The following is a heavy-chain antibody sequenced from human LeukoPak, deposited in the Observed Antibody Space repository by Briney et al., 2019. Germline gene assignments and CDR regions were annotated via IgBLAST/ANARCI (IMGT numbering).Heavy chain of an antibody. J-gene: IGHJ4*02. CDR3: ARGVLRELRGFDY. Sequence: ASVKVSCKTSGYTLSDYYMHWVRQATGQGLEWMGWINPNSGATTYAENFQGRVIMTRDTSISTAYMELTSLRSDDTALYYCARGVLRELRGFDYWGQGTLVTVSS. CDR1: GYTLSDYY. V-gene: IGHV1-2*02. D-gene: IGHD1-7*01. CDR2: INPNSGAT.